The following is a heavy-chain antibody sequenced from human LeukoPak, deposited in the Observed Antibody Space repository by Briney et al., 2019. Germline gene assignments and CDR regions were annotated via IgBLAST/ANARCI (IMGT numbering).Heavy chain of an antibody. CDR2: FDPDDGET. Sequence: ASVKVSCKVSGYILTELSMHWVRQAPGKGLEWMGGFDPDDGETIYAQNFQGRVTMTEDTSTDTAYMELSSLRSEDTAVYYCARDRTISPPCDYWGQGTLVTVSS. CDR3: ARDRTISPPCDY. J-gene: IGHJ4*02. D-gene: IGHD3-9*01. V-gene: IGHV1-24*01. CDR1: GYILTELS.